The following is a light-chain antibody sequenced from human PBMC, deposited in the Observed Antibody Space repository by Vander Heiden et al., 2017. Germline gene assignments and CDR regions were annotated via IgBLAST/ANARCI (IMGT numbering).Light chain of an antibody. Sequence: EIVLTQSPGTLASSPGGRATPSCRASQSVSSSYLAWYQQKPGQAPRLLIYGASSRATDIPDRFSGSGSGTDFTLTISRLEPEDFAVYYCQQYGSSFAFGQGTKLEIK. J-gene: IGKJ2*01. V-gene: IGKV3-20*01. CDR2: GAS. CDR3: QQYGSSFA. CDR1: QSVSSSY.